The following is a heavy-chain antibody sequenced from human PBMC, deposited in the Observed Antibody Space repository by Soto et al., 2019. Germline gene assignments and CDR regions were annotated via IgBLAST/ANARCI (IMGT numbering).Heavy chain of an antibody. CDR2: IDPSDSQT. J-gene: IGHJ4*02. Sequence: ESLTISCKGSGYRFACYWITWVRQKPGKGLEWMGRIDPSDSQTYYSPSFRGHVTISVTKSITTVFLQWSSLRASDTAMYYCARQIYDSDTGPNFQYYFDSWGQGTPVTV. D-gene: IGHD3-22*01. V-gene: IGHV5-10-1*01. CDR1: GYRFACYW. CDR3: ARQIYDSDTGPNFQYYFDS.